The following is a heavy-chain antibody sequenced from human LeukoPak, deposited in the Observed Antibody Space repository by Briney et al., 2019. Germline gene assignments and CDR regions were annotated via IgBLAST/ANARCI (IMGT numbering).Heavy chain of an antibody. CDR2: INHSGST. Sequence: SETLSLTCAVYGGSFSGYYWSWIRQPPGKGLEWIGEINHSGSTNYNPSLKSRVTISVDPSKTQFSLKLSSVTAADTAVYYCARVVASIFGVVTPRPNWFDPWGQGTLVTASS. D-gene: IGHD3-3*01. J-gene: IGHJ5*02. CDR1: GGSFSGYY. CDR3: ARVVASIFGVVTPRPNWFDP. V-gene: IGHV4-34*01.